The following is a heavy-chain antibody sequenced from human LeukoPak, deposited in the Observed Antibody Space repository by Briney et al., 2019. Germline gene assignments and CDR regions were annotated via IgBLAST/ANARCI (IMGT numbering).Heavy chain of an antibody. Sequence: ASVKVSCKASGYTSTSHGIIWVRQAPGQGLEWMGWISAYDGNTNYAQKLQGRVIMTTDTSTNTAYMELRSLRSDDSAVYYCARDGSWDYNYYYMDVWGKGTTVTVSS. J-gene: IGHJ6*03. CDR3: ARDGSWDYNYYYMDV. CDR2: ISAYDGNT. D-gene: IGHD1-1*01. CDR1: GYTSTSHG. V-gene: IGHV1-18*01.